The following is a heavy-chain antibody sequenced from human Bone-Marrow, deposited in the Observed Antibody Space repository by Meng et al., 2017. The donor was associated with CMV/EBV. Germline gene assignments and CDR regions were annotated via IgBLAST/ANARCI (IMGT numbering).Heavy chain of an antibody. CDR3: ARDWRPGSSTRVYGMDV. J-gene: IGHJ6*02. CDR2: ISAYNGNT. D-gene: IGHD2-2*01. CDR1: GYTFTSYD. V-gene: IGHV1-18*01. Sequence: ASVKVSCKASGYTFTSYDINWVRQATGQGLEWMGWISAYNGNTNYAQKLQGRVTMTTDTSTSTAYMELRSLRSDDTAVYYCARDWRPGSSTRVYGMDVWGQGTTVTVSS.